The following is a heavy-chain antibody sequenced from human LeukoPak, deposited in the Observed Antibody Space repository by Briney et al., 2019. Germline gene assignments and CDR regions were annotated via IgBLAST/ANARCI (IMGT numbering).Heavy chain of an antibody. V-gene: IGHV3-48*03. CDR2: ISPSGGTI. CDR3: VRKTVGAKNWFDP. Sequence: GGSLRLSGAASGFTFSSFEMNWFRQAQGKGLEWVSYISPSGGTIYYADSVRGRFTISRDNAKNSLYLQMNSLRADDSAVYYCVRKTVGAKNWFDPWGQGTLVIVSS. D-gene: IGHD1-26*01. J-gene: IGHJ5*02. CDR1: GFTFSSFE.